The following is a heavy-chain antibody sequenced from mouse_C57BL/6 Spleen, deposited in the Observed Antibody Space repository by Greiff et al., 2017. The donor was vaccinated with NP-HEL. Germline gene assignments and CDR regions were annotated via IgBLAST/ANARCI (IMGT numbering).Heavy chain of an antibody. Sequence: EVQLVETGGGLVQPGGSRGLSCEGSGFTFSGFWMSWVRQTPGKTLEWIGDINSDGSAINYAPSIKDRFTIFRDNDKSTLYLQMSNVRSEDTATYFCMRLHWDEGYWYFDVWGTGTTVTVSS. J-gene: IGHJ1*03. CDR1: GFTFSGFW. V-gene: IGHV11-2*01. D-gene: IGHD4-1*01. CDR2: INSDGSAI. CDR3: MRLHWDEGYWYFDV.